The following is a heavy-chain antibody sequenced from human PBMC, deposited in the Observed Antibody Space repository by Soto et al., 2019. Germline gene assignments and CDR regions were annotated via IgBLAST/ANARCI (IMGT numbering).Heavy chain of an antibody. V-gene: IGHV5-51*01. CDR3: ARKEDTTQSGSYHDCFDP. CDR1: GYSFTSYW. CDR2: IYPGDSKT. Sequence: ESLKISCKVSGYSFTSYWIGWVRQMPGKGLEWMGLIYPGDSKTVYSPSFQGQVTISADKSITTAYLQWSSLKASDTAIYYCARKEDTTQSGSYHDCFDPWGQGDRVTGSS. D-gene: IGHD1-26*01. J-gene: IGHJ5*02.